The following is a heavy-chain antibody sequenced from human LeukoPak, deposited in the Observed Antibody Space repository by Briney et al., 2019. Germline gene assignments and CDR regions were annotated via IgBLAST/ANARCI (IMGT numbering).Heavy chain of an antibody. J-gene: IGHJ6*03. Sequence: ASVKVSCKASGYTFTSYGISWVRQAPGQGLEWMGWISAYNGNTNYAQKLQGRVTMTTDTSTSTAYMELRSLRSDDTAVYYCARGGRFGELGSSSSYYYYYYMDVWGKGTTVTISS. D-gene: IGHD3-10*01. CDR2: ISAYNGNT. V-gene: IGHV1-18*01. CDR3: ARGGRFGELGSSSSYYYYYYMDV. CDR1: GYTFTSYG.